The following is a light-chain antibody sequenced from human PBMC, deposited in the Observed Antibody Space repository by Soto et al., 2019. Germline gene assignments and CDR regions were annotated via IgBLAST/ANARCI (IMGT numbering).Light chain of an antibody. CDR1: QSVSNR. CDR3: QQSSDWPRT. J-gene: IGKJ1*01. Sequence: EIVMTQSPATLYVSPGERATLSCRASQSVSNRLAWYQQRPGQAPRLLIYRASARATGIPARFSGSGSGTEFTLTSSSLQYEDFAIYYCQQSSDWPRTFGQGTKVEIK. V-gene: IGKV3-15*01. CDR2: RAS.